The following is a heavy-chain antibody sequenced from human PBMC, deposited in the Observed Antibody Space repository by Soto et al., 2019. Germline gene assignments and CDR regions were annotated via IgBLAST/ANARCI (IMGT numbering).Heavy chain of an antibody. V-gene: IGHV1-18*01. CDR3: ARVPRRGTMVRAPPDY. J-gene: IGHJ4*02. Sequence: GASVKASCKASGYTFTSYGISCVRQAPEQGLEWMGWISAYNGNTNYAQKLQGRVTMTTDTSTSTAYMELRSLRSDDTAVYYCARVPRRGTMVRAPPDYWGQGTLVTVSS. CDR2: ISAYNGNT. D-gene: IGHD3-10*01. CDR1: GYTFTSYG.